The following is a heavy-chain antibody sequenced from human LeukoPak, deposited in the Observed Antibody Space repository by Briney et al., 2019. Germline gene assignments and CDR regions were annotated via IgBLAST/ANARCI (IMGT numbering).Heavy chain of an antibody. J-gene: IGHJ4*02. CDR1: GGSISSSSYY. V-gene: IGHV4-39*01. Sequence: SETLSLTCTVSGGSISSSSYYWGWIRQPPGKGLEWIGSIYYSGSTYYNPSLKSRVTISVDTSKNKFSLKLSSVTAADTAVYYCAIYTIVPGIGIHWGQGTLVTVSS. CDR2: IYYSGST. D-gene: IGHD1-1*01. CDR3: AIYTIVPGIGIH.